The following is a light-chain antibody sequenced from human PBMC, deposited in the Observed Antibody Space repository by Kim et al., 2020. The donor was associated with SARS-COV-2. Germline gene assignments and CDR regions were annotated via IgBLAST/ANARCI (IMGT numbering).Light chain of an antibody. CDR1: QSFTTW. CDR3: LQYNSYPWT. CDR2: RAS. J-gene: IGKJ1*01. Sequence: ALVGAGVTITCRASQSFTTWLAWYQQKPGKAPKALIYRASTLQSGVPSRFSGSGSGTEFTLTISSLQPDDFATYYCLQYNSYPWTFGQGTKVDIK. V-gene: IGKV1-5*03.